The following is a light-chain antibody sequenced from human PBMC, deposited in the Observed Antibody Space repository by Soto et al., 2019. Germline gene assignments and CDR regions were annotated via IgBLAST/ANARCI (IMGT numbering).Light chain of an antibody. Sequence: DIQLPQSPSFLSASVGDRVTITCRASQGLNSYFAWYQQKPGKAPKLLLYATSTFQSVFPSRFSGSGSGAAFTLTITSLQPEDIATYYCQQLNSYPVTFGGGTKVEIK. CDR3: QQLNSYPVT. V-gene: IGKV1-9*01. J-gene: IGKJ4*01. CDR1: QGLNSY. CDR2: ATS.